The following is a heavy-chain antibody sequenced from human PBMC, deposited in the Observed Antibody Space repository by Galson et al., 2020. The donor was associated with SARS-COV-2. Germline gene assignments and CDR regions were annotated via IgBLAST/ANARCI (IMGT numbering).Heavy chain of an antibody. J-gene: IGHJ2*01. D-gene: IGHD6-19*01. CDR2: ISGYSGNT. CDR1: GYTFSNYG. CDR3: ARDTDTSGSPGWYLDR. V-gene: IGHV1-18*01. Sequence: ASVKVSCMTSGYTFSNYGISWVRQAPGQGLEWMGWISGYSGNTHYAEKFQGRVTMTTDTSASTAYMELGSLRSDDTALYYCARDTDTSGSPGWYLDRWGRGTLVTVSS.